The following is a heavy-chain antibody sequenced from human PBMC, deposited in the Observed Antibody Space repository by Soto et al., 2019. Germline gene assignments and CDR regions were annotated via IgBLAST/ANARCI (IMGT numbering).Heavy chain of an antibody. Sequence: ASVKVSCKASGYTFTSYGISWVRQAPGQGLEWMGWISAYNGNTNYAQKLQGRVTMTTDTSTSTAYMELRSLRSDDTAVYYCARLFSITIFGVVSSYYYYMDVWGKGTTVTVSS. CDR1: GYTFTSYG. J-gene: IGHJ6*03. V-gene: IGHV1-18*01. CDR2: ISAYNGNT. CDR3: ARLFSITIFGVVSSYYYYMDV. D-gene: IGHD3-3*01.